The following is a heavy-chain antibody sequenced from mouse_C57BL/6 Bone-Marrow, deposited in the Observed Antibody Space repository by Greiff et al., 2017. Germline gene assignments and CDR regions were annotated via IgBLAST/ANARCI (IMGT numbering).Heavy chain of an antibody. D-gene: IGHD1-1*01. J-gene: IGHJ4*01. CDR2: LDPENGDT. Sequence: EVQLQQSGAELVRPGASVKLSCTASGFNIKDDYMHWVKQRPEQGLEWIGWLDPENGDTEYASKFQGKATLTAETSSTAAYLQLSSLTSEYTAVYYCTTDYYGSSYRGYDSMDYWGQGTSVTVSS. V-gene: IGHV14-4*01. CDR1: GFNIKDDY. CDR3: TTDYYGSSYRGYDSMDY.